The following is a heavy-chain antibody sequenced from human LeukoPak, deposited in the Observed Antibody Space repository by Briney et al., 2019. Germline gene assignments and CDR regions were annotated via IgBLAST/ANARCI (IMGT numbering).Heavy chain of an antibody. CDR3: ARISALKYRYYGSGRSLGSYYFDY. V-gene: IGHV4-34*01. J-gene: IGHJ4*02. D-gene: IGHD3-10*01. CDR2: INHSGST. CDR1: GFTFTNNF. Sequence: PGGSLRLSCAASGFTFTNNFMSWIRQPPGKGLEWIGEINHSGSTNYNPSLKSRVTISVDTSKNQFSLKLSSVTAADTAVYYCARISALKYRYYGSGRSLGSYYFDYWGQGTLVTVSS.